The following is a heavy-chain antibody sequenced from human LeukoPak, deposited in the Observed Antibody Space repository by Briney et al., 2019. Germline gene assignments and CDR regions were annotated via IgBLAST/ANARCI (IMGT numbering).Heavy chain of an antibody. CDR2: IYYSEST. D-gene: IGHD6-19*01. CDR3: ARGTLYSGWSYYFDY. CDR1: GGSISSCCYH. Sequence: SDTLYLTCTVSGGSISSCCYHWGWIPQPPGKGLEWIGSIYYSESTYSNPSLKSLVTITVNTSKNQFTLKLSSVTAADTAMYYCARGTLYSGWSYYFDYWGQGSQLTVSS. V-gene: IGHV4-39*06. J-gene: IGHJ4*02.